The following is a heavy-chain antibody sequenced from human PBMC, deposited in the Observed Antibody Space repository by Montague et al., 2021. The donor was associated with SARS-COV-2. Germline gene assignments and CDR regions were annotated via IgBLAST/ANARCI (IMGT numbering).Heavy chain of an antibody. CDR1: GFTFSRYG. J-gene: IGHJ6*02. D-gene: IGHD6-13*01. CDR3: ARDSSSGSDWYYYYGMDV. Sequence: SLRLSCAASGFTFSRYGMHWVRQAPGKGLEWVAIIWYDGSKNYYXXSVKVRFTISRDNSKNTLYLQMNTLRAEDTAVYYCARDSSSGSDWYYYYGMDVWGQGTTVTVSS. CDR2: IWYDGSKN. V-gene: IGHV3-33*01.